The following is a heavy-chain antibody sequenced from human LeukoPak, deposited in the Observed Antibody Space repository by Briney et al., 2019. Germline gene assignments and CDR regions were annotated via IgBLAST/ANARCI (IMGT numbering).Heavy chain of an antibody. J-gene: IGHJ4*02. D-gene: IGHD3-10*01. V-gene: IGHV1-8*02. CDR1: GYTFTSSD. CDR3: ARVWGHSGSFVDY. CDR2: MNPNSGNT. Sequence: ASVKVSCKVSGYTFTSSDINWVRQATGQGLEWMGWMNPNSGNTGYAQKFQGRVTMTRNTSISTAYMELSSLRSEDTAVYYCARVWGHSGSFVDYWGQGTLVTVSS.